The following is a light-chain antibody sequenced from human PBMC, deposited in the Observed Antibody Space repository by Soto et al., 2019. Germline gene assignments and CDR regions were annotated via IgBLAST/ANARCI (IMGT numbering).Light chain of an antibody. J-gene: IGKJ1*01. CDR3: QHYNSYSEA. CDR2: LAS. Sequence: DIQMTQSPSTLSASVGDRVTITCRASQSISNWLAWYQQKPGKAPKLLIYLASSLESGVPSRFSGSGSGTEFTLTISNLQPDDFATYYCQHYNSYSEAFGQGTKVDIK. V-gene: IGKV1-5*03. CDR1: QSISNW.